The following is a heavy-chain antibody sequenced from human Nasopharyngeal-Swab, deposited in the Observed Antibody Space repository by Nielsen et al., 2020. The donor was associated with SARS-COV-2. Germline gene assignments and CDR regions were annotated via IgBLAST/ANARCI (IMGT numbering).Heavy chain of an antibody. J-gene: IGHJ3*01. Sequence: GGSLRLSCAASAFTFSGYAIHWVCQAPGKGLEGVANIKQDGSETFYVDSVRGRFTVSRDNAQNSVFLQMHSLRAEDTAVYYCAREAVLGAYDDAFDVWGRGTVVIVSS. D-gene: IGHD2-21*01. V-gene: IGHV3-7*01. CDR1: AFTFSGYA. CDR2: IKQDGSET. CDR3: AREAVLGAYDDAFDV.